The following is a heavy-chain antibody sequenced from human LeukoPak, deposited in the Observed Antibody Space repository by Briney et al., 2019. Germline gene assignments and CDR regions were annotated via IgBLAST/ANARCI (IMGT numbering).Heavy chain of an antibody. Sequence: GGSLRLSCAASGFTFDDYAMHWVRQAPGKGLEWVSSISWSSGTIGYADSVKGRFTMSRDNAKNSLYLQMNSLRAEDTALYYCVKDTSPIAKYYMDVWGKGTTVTISS. CDR1: GFTFDDYA. D-gene: IGHD2-21*01. J-gene: IGHJ6*03. CDR2: ISWSSGTI. CDR3: VKDTSPIAKYYMDV. V-gene: IGHV3-9*01.